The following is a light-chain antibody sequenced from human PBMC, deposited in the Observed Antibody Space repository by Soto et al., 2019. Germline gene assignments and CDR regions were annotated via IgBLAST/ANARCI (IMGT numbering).Light chain of an antibody. V-gene: IGKV3-20*01. J-gene: IGKJ1*01. CDR1: QSVSSSY. CDR3: QQYGSSSWT. Sequence: EIVLTQSPGTLSLSPGERATLSCRASQSVSSSYLAWYQQKPGQAPRLLIYGTSSRATAIPDRFSGSGSGTDFTLTISRLEPEDFAVYYCQQYGSSSWTFGQGTKVDIQ. CDR2: GTS.